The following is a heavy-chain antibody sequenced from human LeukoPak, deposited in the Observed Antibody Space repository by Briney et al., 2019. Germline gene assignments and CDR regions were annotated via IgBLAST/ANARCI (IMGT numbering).Heavy chain of an antibody. Sequence: GGSLRLSCAASGFTVSSNYMSWVRQAPGKGLEWVSVIYSGGSTKYADYVKCRFTISRDNAKTSLYLQMNSLRAEDTAMYYCARRYYDLWSGYSYYFDYWGQGTLVTVSS. D-gene: IGHD3-3*01. V-gene: IGHV3-53*01. J-gene: IGHJ4*02. CDR3: ARRYYDLWSGYSYYFDY. CDR2: IYSGGST. CDR1: GFTVSSNY.